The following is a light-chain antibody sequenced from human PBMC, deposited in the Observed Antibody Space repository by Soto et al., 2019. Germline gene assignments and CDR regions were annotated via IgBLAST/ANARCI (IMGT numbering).Light chain of an antibody. V-gene: IGKV1-27*01. Sequence: DVQMTQSPSSLSASVGDRVTITCRASQGISNYLAWYQQKPGKVPKLLIYAASTLQSGVPSRFRGSGSGTDFTLTISSLQPEDVANYYCQKYNSAPWTFGQGTKVEIK. CDR3: QKYNSAPWT. J-gene: IGKJ1*01. CDR2: AAS. CDR1: QGISNY.